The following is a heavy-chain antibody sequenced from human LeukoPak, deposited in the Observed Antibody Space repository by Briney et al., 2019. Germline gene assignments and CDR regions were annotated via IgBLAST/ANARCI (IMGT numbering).Heavy chain of an antibody. J-gene: IGHJ4*02. CDR3: AKWGFTYGPGYFDY. D-gene: IGHD3-10*01. CDR1: GFTFTSYA. V-gene: IGHV3-23*01. CDR2: ITGSGAYT. Sequence: GGSLRLSCAASGFTFTSYAMSWVRQAPGKGLEWVSSITGSGAYTYYADFVKGRFTISRDNSKETLYLQMDSLGAEDMALYYCAKWGFTYGPGYFDYWGQGILVTVSS.